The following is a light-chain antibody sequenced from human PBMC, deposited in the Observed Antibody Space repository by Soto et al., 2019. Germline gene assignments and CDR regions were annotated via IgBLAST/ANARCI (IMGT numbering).Light chain of an antibody. CDR1: SSDVGGYNY. Sequence: QSVLTQPASVSGSPGQSITISCTGTSSDVGGYNYVSWYQQHPGKAPKLMIYEVSNRPSGVSNRFSGSESGNTASLTISGLQAEDEADYYCSSYTSSSTLVFGGGTKLTVL. CDR2: EVS. CDR3: SSYTSSSTLV. J-gene: IGLJ2*01. V-gene: IGLV2-14*01.